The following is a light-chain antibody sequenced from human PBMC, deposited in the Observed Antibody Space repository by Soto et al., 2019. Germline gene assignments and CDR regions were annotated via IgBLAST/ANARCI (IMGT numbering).Light chain of an antibody. Sequence: DIQMTQSPSSLSASVGDRVTIACRASHSINIYLSWYQQEPGKAPKLLMYDASSLQSGVPSRFSGSGSGTHFTLTISSLQREDFATYYCQQNYRTPLTFGGGTKVEIK. J-gene: IGKJ4*01. CDR3: QQNYRTPLT. CDR1: HSINIY. CDR2: DAS. V-gene: IGKV1-39*01.